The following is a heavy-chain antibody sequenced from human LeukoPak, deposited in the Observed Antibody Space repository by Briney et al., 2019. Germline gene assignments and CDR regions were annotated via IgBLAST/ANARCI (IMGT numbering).Heavy chain of an antibody. D-gene: IGHD3-22*01. CDR2: IFYDGTMK. CDR1: GFTFSSYA. CDR3: ARDPRGPTGYDSSGRDSFDY. V-gene: IGHV3-30*04. J-gene: IGHJ4*02. Sequence: GGSLRLSCAASGFTFSSYAMHWVRQAPGKGLEWVAVIFYDGTMKYYSDSVRGRFIISRDNSENTLFLQMTSLRTEDTAVYYCARDPRGPTGYDSSGRDSFDYWGQGTLVSVSS.